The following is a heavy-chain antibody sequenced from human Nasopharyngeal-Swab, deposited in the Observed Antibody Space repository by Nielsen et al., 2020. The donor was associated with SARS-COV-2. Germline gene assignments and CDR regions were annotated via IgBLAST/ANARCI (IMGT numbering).Heavy chain of an antibody. D-gene: IGHD4-11*01. Sequence: SVKVSCKASGGTFSSYAISWVRQAPGQGLEWMGGIIPIFGTANYAQKFQGRVTITADESTSTAYMELSSLRSEDTAVYYCARGSETHDYSNYVFNVYYYYMDVWGKGTTVTVSS. CDR2: IIPIFGTA. CDR3: ARGSETHDYSNYVFNVYYYYMDV. CDR1: GGTFSSYA. J-gene: IGHJ6*03. V-gene: IGHV1-69*13.